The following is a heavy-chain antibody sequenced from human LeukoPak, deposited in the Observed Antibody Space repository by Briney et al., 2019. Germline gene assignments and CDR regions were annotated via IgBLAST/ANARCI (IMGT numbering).Heavy chain of an antibody. CDR3: ARDRHSSSWYPDFDY. CDR2: ICAYNGNT. J-gene: IGHJ4*02. Sequence: ASVKVSCKASGYTFTSYGISWVRQAPGQGLEWMGWICAYNGNTNYAQKLQGRVTMTADTSTSTAYMELRSLRSDGTAVYYCARDRHSSSWYPDFDYWGQGTLVTVSS. V-gene: IGHV1-18*01. CDR1: GYTFTSYG. D-gene: IGHD6-13*01.